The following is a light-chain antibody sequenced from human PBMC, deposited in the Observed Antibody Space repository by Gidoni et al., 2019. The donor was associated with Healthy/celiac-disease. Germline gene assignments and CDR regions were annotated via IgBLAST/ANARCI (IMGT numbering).Light chain of an antibody. CDR2: GAS. Sequence: EIVLTQSPGTLSLSPGERATLSCRASQSVSSSYLAWYQQKPGQAPRLLIYGASSRATGIPDRFSGSGSGTDFTLTISRLEPEDFAVYYCQQYGSSLLWTFGQXTKLEIK. V-gene: IGKV3-20*01. CDR3: QQYGSSLLWT. J-gene: IGKJ2*02. CDR1: QSVSSSY.